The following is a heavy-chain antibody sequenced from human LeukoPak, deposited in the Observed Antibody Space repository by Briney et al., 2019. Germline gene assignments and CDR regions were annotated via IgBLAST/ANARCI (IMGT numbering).Heavy chain of an antibody. V-gene: IGHV7-4-1*02. J-gene: IGHJ6*03. Sequence: ASVKVSCKASGYTFTSYAMNWVRQAPGQGLEWMGWINTNTGNPTYAQGFTGRFVFSLDTSVSTAYLQISSLKAEDTAVYYCARDRGSSWYVPWSGYYYYMDVWGKGTTVTVSS. D-gene: IGHD6-13*01. CDR2: INTNTGNP. CDR3: ARDRGSSWYVPWSGYYYYMDV. CDR1: GYTFTSYA.